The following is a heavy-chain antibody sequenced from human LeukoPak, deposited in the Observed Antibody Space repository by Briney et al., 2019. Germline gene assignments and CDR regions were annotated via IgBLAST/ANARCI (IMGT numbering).Heavy chain of an antibody. CDR1: GDSVSSNSAA. D-gene: IGHD3-22*01. CDR3: ARQYSSGWSYYYGLDV. V-gene: IGHV6-1*01. J-gene: IGHJ6*02. Sequence: PSQTLSLTCAISGDSVSSNSAAWNWIRQSPSRGLEWLGRTYYRSKWYNDYELSVKSRITINPDTSKNQVSLQLNSVTPEDTAVYYCARQYSSGWSYYYGLDVWGQGSTVTVSS. CDR2: TYYRSKWYN.